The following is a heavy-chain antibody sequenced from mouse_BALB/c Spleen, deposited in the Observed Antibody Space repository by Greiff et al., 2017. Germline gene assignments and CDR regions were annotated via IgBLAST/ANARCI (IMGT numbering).Heavy chain of an antibody. J-gene: IGHJ2*01. Sequence: VQLQQPGAELVKPGASVKLSCKASGYTFTNYWMHWVKQRPGQGLEWIGEINPSNGRTNYNEKFKSKATLTVDKSSSTAYMQLSSLTFEDSAVYYCELNFYFDYWGQGTTLTVSS. CDR2: INPSNGRT. V-gene: IGHV1S81*02. D-gene: IGHD1-3*01. CDR3: ELNFYFDY. CDR1: GYTFTNYW.